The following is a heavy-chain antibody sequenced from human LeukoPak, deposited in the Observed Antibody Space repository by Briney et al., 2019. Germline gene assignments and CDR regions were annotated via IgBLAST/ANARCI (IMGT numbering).Heavy chain of an antibody. D-gene: IGHD5-12*01. CDR1: GFTFSSYA. CDR2: ISYDGSNK. CDR3: ARGYSGYFYY. J-gene: IGHJ4*02. V-gene: IGHV3-30-3*01. Sequence: PGGSLRLSCAASGFTFSSYAMHWVRQAPGKGLEWVAVISYDGSNKYYADSVKGRFTISRDNSKNTLYLQMNSLRAEDTAVYYCARGYSGYFYYWGQGTLVTVSS.